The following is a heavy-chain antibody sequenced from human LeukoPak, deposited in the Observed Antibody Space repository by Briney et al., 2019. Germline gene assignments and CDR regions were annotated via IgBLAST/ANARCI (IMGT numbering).Heavy chain of an antibody. CDR2: IYSSGST. V-gene: IGHV4-59*01. Sequence: PSETLSLTCSVSGGSISSYYWSWTRQPPGKGLEWIGYIYSSGSTNYNPSLKSRVTISLDTSKNQFSLKLNSVTAADTAVYYCARAGTVVMPFDYWGQGAQVTVSS. J-gene: IGHJ4*02. D-gene: IGHD4-23*01. CDR1: GGSISSYY. CDR3: ARAGTVVMPFDY.